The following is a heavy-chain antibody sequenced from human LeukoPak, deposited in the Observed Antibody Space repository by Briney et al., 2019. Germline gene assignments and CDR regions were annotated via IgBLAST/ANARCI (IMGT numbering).Heavy chain of an antibody. CDR3: ARGGRYCSGGTCYFDY. D-gene: IGHD2-15*01. CDR1: GYSFTGYY. Sequence: ASVKVSCKASGYSFTGYYLHWGRQAPGQGLEWMGWINPNSGGTNYAQKFQGRVTMTRDTSISTAYMELSRLRSDDTAVYYCARGGRYCSGGTCYFDYWGQGTLVTVSS. CDR2: INPNSGGT. J-gene: IGHJ4*02. V-gene: IGHV1-2*02.